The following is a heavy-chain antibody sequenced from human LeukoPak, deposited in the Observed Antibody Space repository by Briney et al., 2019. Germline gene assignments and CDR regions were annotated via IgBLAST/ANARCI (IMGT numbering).Heavy chain of an antibody. Sequence: GGSLRLSCEASGMIFNNHWMHWIRQAPGKGLVWVARINKDGSSTTYSDSVRGRFTISRDNARNTLSLQMNSLRAEDTALYYCVRDVRGIGQNYYYMDVWGKGTTVPVSS. CDR2: INKDGSST. V-gene: IGHV3-74*01. CDR3: VRDVRGIGQNYYYMDV. CDR1: GMIFNNHW. J-gene: IGHJ6*03. D-gene: IGHD3/OR15-3a*01.